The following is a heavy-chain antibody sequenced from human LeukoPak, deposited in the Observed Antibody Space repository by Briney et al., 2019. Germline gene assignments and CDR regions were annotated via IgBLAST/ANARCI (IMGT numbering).Heavy chain of an antibody. D-gene: IGHD6-19*01. CDR1: GGSISSGGYY. Sequence: SQTLSLTCTVSGGSISSGGYYWSWTRQHPGKGLEWIGYIYYSGSTYYNPSLKSRVAISVDTSKNQFSLKLSSVTAADTAVYYCARGAKHSSGWYNYFDYWGQGTLVTVSS. CDR3: ARGAKHSSGWYNYFDY. J-gene: IGHJ4*02. V-gene: IGHV4-31*03. CDR2: IYYSGST.